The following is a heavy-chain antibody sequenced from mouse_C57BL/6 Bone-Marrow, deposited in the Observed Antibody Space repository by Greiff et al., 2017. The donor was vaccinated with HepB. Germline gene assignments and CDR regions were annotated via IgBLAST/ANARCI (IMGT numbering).Heavy chain of an antibody. V-gene: IGHV1-26*01. J-gene: IGHJ4*01. Sequence: VQLQQSGPELVKPGASVKISCKASGYTFTDYYMNWVKQSHGKSLEWIGDINPNNGGTSYNQKFKGKATLTVDKSSSTAYMELRSLTSEDSAVYYCASIYYAMDYWGQGTSVTVSS. CDR2: INPNNGGT. CDR3: ASIYYAMDY. CDR1: GYTFTDYY.